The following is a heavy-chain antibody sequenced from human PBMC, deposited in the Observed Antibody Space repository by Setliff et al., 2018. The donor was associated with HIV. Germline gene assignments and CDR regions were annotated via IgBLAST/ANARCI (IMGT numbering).Heavy chain of an antibody. D-gene: IGHD3-10*02. V-gene: IGHV3-66*02. CDR3: ARGQLDLRAPMFYYMDV. CDR2: IYSDGST. Sequence: GSLRLSCEASGFTVSSSYMAWVRQAPGKGLEWVSTIYSDGSTYHRDSVKGRFTLSRDNSKNTVYLQVGSLRPDDTAMYYCARGQLDLRAPMFYYMDVWGKGTSVTVSS. CDR1: GFTVSSSY. J-gene: IGHJ6*03.